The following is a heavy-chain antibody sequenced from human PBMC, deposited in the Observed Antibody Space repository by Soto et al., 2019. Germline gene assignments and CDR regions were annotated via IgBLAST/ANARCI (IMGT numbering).Heavy chain of an antibody. CDR3: ARDLDYYGSGSYYHY. D-gene: IGHD3-10*01. CDR1: GFTFSSYS. J-gene: IGHJ4*02. V-gene: IGHV3-48*02. CDR2: ISSSSSTI. Sequence: GGSLRLSCAASGFTFSSYSMNWVRQAPGKGLEWVSYISSSSSTIYYADSVKGRFTISRDNAKNSLYLQMNSLRDEDTAVYYCARDLDYYGSGSYYHYWGQGTLVTVSS.